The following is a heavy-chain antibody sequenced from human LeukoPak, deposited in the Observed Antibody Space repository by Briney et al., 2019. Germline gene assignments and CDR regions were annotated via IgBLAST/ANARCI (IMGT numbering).Heavy chain of an antibody. J-gene: IGHJ4*02. Sequence: GASVKVSCKTSGYTLINYGITWLRQAPGQGLDWVGWISAYNNNTDYAQNLQGRVTMTTDTYTSTVYMELRSLTSDDTAVYYCARDLGGVPFDYWGQGTLVTVSS. V-gene: IGHV1-18*01. CDR2: ISAYNNNT. CDR3: ARDLGGVPFDY. D-gene: IGHD2-8*02. CDR1: GYTLINYG.